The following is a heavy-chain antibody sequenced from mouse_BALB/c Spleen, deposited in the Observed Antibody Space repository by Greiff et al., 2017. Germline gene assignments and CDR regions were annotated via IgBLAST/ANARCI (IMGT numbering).Heavy chain of an antibody. CDR1: GFTFNTYA. Sequence: EVKLMESGGGLVQPKGSLKLSCAASGFTFNTYAMNWVRQAPGKGLEWVARIRSKSNNYATYYADSVKDRFTISRDDSQSMLYLQMNNLKTEDTAMYYCVRHGGFYYGSSYGWFAYWGQGTLVTVSA. CDR2: IRSKSNNYAT. V-gene: IGHV10-1*02. D-gene: IGHD1-1*01. J-gene: IGHJ3*01. CDR3: VRHGGFYYGSSYGWFAY.